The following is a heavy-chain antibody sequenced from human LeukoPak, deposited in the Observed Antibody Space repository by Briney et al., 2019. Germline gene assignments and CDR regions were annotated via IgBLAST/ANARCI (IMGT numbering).Heavy chain of an antibody. J-gene: IGHJ4*02. CDR3: ARHGCSYPLDY. CDR1: GGSISSYY. D-gene: IGHD5-18*01. Sequence: PSETLSLTCTVSGGSISSYYWSWIRQPPGKGLEWIGYIYYSGSTNYNPSLKSRVTISVDTSKNQFSLKLSSVTAADTAVYYCARHGCSYPLDYWGQGTLVTVSS. V-gene: IGHV4-59*08. CDR2: IYYSGST.